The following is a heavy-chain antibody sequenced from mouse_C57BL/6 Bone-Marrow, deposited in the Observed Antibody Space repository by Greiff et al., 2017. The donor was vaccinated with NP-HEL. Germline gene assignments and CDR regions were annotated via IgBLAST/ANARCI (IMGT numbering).Heavy chain of an antibody. V-gene: IGHV1-81*01. D-gene: IGHD1-1*01. CDR1: GYTFTSYG. J-gene: IGHJ4*01. Sequence: QVQLKESGAELARPGASVKLSCKASGYTFTSYGISWVKQRTGQGLEWIGEIYPRSGNTYYNEKFKGKATLTADKSSSPAYMELRSLTSEDSAVYFCARKDYGSYYAMDYWGQGTSVTVSS. CDR2: IYPRSGNT. CDR3: ARKDYGSYYAMDY.